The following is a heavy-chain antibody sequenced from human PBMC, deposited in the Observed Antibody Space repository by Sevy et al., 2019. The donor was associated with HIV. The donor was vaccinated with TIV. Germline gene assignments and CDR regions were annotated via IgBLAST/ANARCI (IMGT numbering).Heavy chain of an antibody. Sequence: GGSLRLSCEASGVTFSNFGFHWVRQAPGKGLEWVALISYKGVYKYYEESVKGRFTISRDNSKKTLYLQMDNLRLEDTAIYYCAQGEGSYGFGGYYHYYMDVWGKGTTVTVSS. V-gene: IGHV3-30*18. CDR3: AQGEGSYGFGGYYHYYMDV. D-gene: IGHD5-18*01. CDR2: ISYKGVYK. J-gene: IGHJ6*03. CDR1: GVTFSNFG.